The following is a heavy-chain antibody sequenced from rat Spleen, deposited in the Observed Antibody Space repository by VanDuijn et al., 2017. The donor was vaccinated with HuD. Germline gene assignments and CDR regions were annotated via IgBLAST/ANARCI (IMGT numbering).Heavy chain of an antibody. V-gene: IGHV5-7*01. CDR3: ARSVFDY. Sequence: EVQLVESGGDLVQPGRSMKLSCVASGFTFSDYYMAWVRQAPTKGLEWVATINYDGSRIYYRDSVKGRFTISRDNAKSTLYLQMDSLRSEDTATYYCARSVFDYWGQGVMVTVSS. CDR2: INYDGSRI. J-gene: IGHJ2*01. CDR1: GFTFSDYY.